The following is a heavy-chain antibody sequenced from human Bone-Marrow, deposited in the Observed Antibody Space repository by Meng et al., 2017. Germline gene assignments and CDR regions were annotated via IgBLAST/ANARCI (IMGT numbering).Heavy chain of an antibody. D-gene: IGHD3-3*01. CDR2: MNPNSGNT. CDR3: ARMRSGYDIEY. V-gene: IGHV1-8*01. Sequence: QVQRVQSGAEVKKPGASVTLSCKASGYTFTNYDINWVRQATGQGLEWMGWMNPNSGNTGYAQKFQGRVTMTRSTSTSTAHMELSSLRSEDTAVYYCARMRSGYDIEYWGQGTLVTVSS. J-gene: IGHJ4*02. CDR1: GYTFTNYD.